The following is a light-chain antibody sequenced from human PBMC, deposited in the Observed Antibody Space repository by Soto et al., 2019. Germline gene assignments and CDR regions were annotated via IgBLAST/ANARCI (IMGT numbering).Light chain of an antibody. Sequence: QSVLTQPASVSGSPGQPITISCTGTSSDVGGYNYVSWYQLHPGKAPKLIIYEVSHRPSGASNHFSGYKSGNTASLTISGLQAEDEADYYCSSYTSTSTPCVFGTGTKVTVL. CDR1: SSDVGGYNY. J-gene: IGLJ1*01. CDR3: SSYTSTSTPCV. V-gene: IGLV2-14*01. CDR2: EVS.